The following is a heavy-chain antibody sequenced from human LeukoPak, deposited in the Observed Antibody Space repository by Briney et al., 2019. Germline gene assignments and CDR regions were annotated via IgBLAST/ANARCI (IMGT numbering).Heavy chain of an antibody. CDR1: GYTFTSYD. Sequence: GASVKVSCKASGYTFTSYDINWVRQATGQGLEWMGWMNPNSGNTGYAQKFQGRVTMTRNTSISTAYMELSSLRSEDTAVYYCARGPRVGWRWLQFYYYGMDVWGQGTTVTVSS. J-gene: IGHJ6*02. D-gene: IGHD5-24*01. CDR3: ARGPRVGWRWLQFYYYGMDV. CDR2: MNPNSGNT. V-gene: IGHV1-8*01.